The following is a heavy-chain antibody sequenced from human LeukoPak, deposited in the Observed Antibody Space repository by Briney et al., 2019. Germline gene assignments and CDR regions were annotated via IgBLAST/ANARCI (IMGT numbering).Heavy chain of an antibody. V-gene: IGHV3-9*01. J-gene: IGHJ6*02. CDR3: AKTGGWIAGYYGMDV. CDR2: ISWNSGSI. D-gene: IGHD6-19*01. Sequence: GGSLRLSCAASGFTFDDYAMHWVRQAPGKGLEWVSGISWNSGSIGCADSVKGRFTISRDNAKNSLYLQMNSLRAEDTALYYCAKTGGWIAGYYGMDVWGQGTTVTVSS. CDR1: GFTFDDYA.